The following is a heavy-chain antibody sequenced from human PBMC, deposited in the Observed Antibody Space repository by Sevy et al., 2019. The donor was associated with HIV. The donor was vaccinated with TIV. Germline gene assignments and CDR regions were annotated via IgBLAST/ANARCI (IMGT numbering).Heavy chain of an antibody. CDR2: IKQDGSEK. J-gene: IGHJ6*02. D-gene: IGHD3-22*01. CDR1: RFTFSSYW. Sequence: GGSLRLSCAASRFTFSSYWMSWVRQAPGKGLEWVANIKQDGSEKHHLDSVKGRFTISRDNAKNSLYLQMNSLRAEDSSVYFCARVSSIYYDRGYFYAMDVWGQGTTVTVSS. V-gene: IGHV3-7*01. CDR3: ARVSSIYYDRGYFYAMDV.